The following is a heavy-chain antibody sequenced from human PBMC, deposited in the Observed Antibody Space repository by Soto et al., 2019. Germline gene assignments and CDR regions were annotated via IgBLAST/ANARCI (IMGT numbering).Heavy chain of an antibody. J-gene: IGHJ4*02. D-gene: IGHD5-18*01. CDR3: ARAPSGYSYGYMRGYYFDY. Sequence: GASVKVSCKASGGTFSSYAISWVRQAPGQGLEWMGGIIPIFGTANYAQKFQGRVTITADESTSTAYMELSSLRSEDTAVYYCARAPSGYSYGYMRGYYFDYWGQGTLVTVSS. V-gene: IGHV1-69*13. CDR2: IIPIFGTA. CDR1: GGTFSSYA.